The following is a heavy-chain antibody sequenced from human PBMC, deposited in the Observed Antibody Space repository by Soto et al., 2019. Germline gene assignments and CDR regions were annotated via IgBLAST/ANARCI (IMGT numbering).Heavy chain of an antibody. CDR2: IYYSGST. V-gene: IGHV4-31*03. D-gene: IGHD3-3*01. J-gene: IGHJ6*02. CDR1: GCSISSGGYY. Sequence: SETLSLTCPVSGCSISSGGYYWSWIRQHPGKGLEWIGYIYYSGSTYYNPSLKSRVTISVDTSKNQFSLKLSSVTAADTAVYYCARETYDFWSGDYYYYGMDVWGQGTTVTVSS. CDR3: ARETYDFWSGDYYYYGMDV.